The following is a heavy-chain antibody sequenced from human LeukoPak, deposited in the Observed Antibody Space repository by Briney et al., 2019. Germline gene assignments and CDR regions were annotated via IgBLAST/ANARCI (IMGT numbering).Heavy chain of an antibody. CDR1: GYTFTSYD. CDR3: ARVLRITMVRGVIGY. J-gene: IGHJ4*02. V-gene: IGHV1-8*01. CDR2: MNPNSGNT. Sequence: GASVTVSCKASGYTFTSYDINWMRQATGQGLEWMGWMNPNSGNTGYAQKFQGRVTMTRNTSISTAYMEPSRLRYEDTAVYYCARVLRITMVRGVIGYWGQGTLVTVSS. D-gene: IGHD3-10*01.